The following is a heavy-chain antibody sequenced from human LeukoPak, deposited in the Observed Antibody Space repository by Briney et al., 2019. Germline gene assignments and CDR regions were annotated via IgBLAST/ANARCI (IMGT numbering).Heavy chain of an antibody. CDR1: GGSISSYY. Sequence: SETLSLTCTVSGGSISSYYWSWIRQPPGKGLEWIGYIYYSGSTNYNPSLKSRVTISVDTSKNQFSLKLSSVTAADTAVYYCARYSGSYRKNWFDPWGQGTLVTVSS. V-gene: IGHV4-59*01. D-gene: IGHD1-26*01. CDR3: ARYSGSYRKNWFDP. CDR2: IYYSGST. J-gene: IGHJ5*02.